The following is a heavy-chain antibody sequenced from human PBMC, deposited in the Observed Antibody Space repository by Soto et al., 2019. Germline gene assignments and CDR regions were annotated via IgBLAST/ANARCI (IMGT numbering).Heavy chain of an antibody. CDR3: VGGDNEGDWD. CDR1: GCSVSRSY. D-gene: IGHD3-16*01. CDR2: IYSGGNK. V-gene: IGHV3-66*01. J-gene: IGHJ4*02. Sequence: EVQLVESGGDLVQPGGSLRLSCAASGCSVSRSYMSWVRQAPGKGLEWVSLIYSGGNKDYADSVKGRVTISRDHSNNTVHMQMNSLRADETVVYDCVGGDNEGDWDWGQGTGVSVSS.